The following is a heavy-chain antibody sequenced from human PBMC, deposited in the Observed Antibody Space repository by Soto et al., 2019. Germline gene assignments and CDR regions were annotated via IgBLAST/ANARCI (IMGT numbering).Heavy chain of an antibody. CDR2: ISSSSSYI. D-gene: IGHD6-25*01. J-gene: IGHJ5*02. CDR1: GFTFSSYS. V-gene: IGHV3-21*01. Sequence: PGGSLRLSCAAPGFTFSSYSMNWVRQAPGKGLEWVSSISSSSSYIYYADSVKGRFTISRDNAKNSLYLQMNSLRAEDTAVYYCAKDRGEAAENWFDPWGQGTLVTVSS. CDR3: AKDRGEAAENWFDP.